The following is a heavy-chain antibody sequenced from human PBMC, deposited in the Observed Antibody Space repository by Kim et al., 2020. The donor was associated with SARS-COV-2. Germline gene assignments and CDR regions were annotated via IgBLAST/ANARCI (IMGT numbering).Heavy chain of an antibody. J-gene: IGHJ4*02. V-gene: IGHV4-31*03. CDR3: ARARITMIVVVMEFDY. Sequence: SETLSLTCTVSGGSISSGGYYWSWIRQHPGKGLEWIGYIYYSGSTYYNPSPKSRVTISVDTSKNQFSLKLSSVTAADTAVYYCARARITMIVVVMEFDYWGQGTLVTVSS. D-gene: IGHD3-22*01. CDR1: GGSISSGGYY. CDR2: IYYSGST.